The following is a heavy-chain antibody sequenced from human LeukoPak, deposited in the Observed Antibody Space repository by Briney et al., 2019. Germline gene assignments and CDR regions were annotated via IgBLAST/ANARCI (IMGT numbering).Heavy chain of an antibody. V-gene: IGHV3-23*01. CDR2: ISGSGGST. D-gene: IGHD3-22*01. Sequence: GGSLRLSCAASGFTFSSYAMSWVRQAPGKGLEWVSAISGSGGSTYYADSVKGRFTISRDNSKNTLYLQTNSLRAEDTAVYYCAKDRSSGYYPYWGQGTLVTVSS. CDR3: AKDRSSGYYPY. J-gene: IGHJ4*02. CDR1: GFTFSSYA.